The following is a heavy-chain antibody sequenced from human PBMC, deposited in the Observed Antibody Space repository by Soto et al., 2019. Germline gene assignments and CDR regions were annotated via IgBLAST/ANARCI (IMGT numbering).Heavy chain of an antibody. V-gene: IGHV3-23*01. Sequence: TGGSLRLSCAASGFTFSSYAMSWVRQAPGKGLEWVSAISGSGGSTYYADSVKGRFTISRDNSENTLYLQMNSLRAEDTAVYYCAKDQGSSWYEIDYWGQGTLVTVSS. D-gene: IGHD6-13*01. J-gene: IGHJ4*02. CDR3: AKDQGSSWYEIDY. CDR2: ISGSGGST. CDR1: GFTFSSYA.